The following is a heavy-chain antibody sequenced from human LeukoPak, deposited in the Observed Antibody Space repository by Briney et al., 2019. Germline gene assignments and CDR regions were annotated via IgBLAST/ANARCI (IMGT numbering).Heavy chain of an antibody. CDR3: ARDHTIGSYYYYYYGMDV. V-gene: IGHV3-30-3*01. D-gene: IGHD1-26*01. J-gene: IGHJ6*02. CDR1: GFTFRSYA. CDR2: VSSDGSIK. Sequence: PGRSLRLSCAASGFTFRSYAMHWVRQAPGKGLEWVAVVSSDGSIKFYPDSVKGRFTISRDNSKNTLYLQMNSLRAEDTAVYYCARDHTIGSYYYYYYGMDVWGQGTTVTVSS.